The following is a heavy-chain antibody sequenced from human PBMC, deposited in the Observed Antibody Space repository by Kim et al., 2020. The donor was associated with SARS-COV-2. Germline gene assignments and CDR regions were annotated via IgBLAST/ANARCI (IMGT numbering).Heavy chain of an antibody. CDR2: IYYSGST. CDR1: GGSISSSSYY. V-gene: IGHV4-39*07. D-gene: IGHD3-22*01. Sequence: SETLSLTCTVSGGSISSSSYYWGWIRQPPGKGLEWIGSIYYSGSTYYNPSLKSRVTISVDTSKNQFSLKLSSVTAADTAVYYCARTEKTYYYDSSGLGAFDIWGQGTMVTVSS. CDR3: ARTEKTYYYDSSGLGAFDI. J-gene: IGHJ3*02.